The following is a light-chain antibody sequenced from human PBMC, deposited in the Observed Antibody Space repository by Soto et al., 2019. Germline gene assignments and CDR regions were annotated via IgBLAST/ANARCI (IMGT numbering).Light chain of an antibody. J-gene: IGKJ5*01. Sequence: DIVLKQSPATLFLSPGKRATLSCLASQSVSSYLAWYQQKPGQAPRLLIYDASNRATGIPARFSGSGSGTDFTLTISSLEPEDFAVYYCQQRSNWPITFGQGTRLEIK. CDR2: DAS. CDR1: QSVSSY. CDR3: QQRSNWPIT. V-gene: IGKV3-11*01.